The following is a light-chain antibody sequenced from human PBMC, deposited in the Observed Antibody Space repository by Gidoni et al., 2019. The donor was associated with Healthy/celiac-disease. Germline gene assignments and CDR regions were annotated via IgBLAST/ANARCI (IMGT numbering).Light chain of an antibody. Sequence: SYELTQPPPVPVSPGQTARITCSGDALQKQYAYWYQQKPGQAPVLVIYKDSERPSGIPERFSGSSSGTTVTLTISGVQAEDEADYYCQSADSSRVVFGGGTKLTVL. CDR2: KDS. CDR1: ALQKQY. J-gene: IGLJ2*01. CDR3: QSADSSRVV. V-gene: IGLV3-25*03.